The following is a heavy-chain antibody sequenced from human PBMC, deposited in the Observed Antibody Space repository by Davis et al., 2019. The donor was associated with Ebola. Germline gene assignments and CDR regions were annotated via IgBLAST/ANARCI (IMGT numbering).Heavy chain of an antibody. Sequence: GGSLRLSCAASGFTFSSYAMSWVRQAPGKGLEWVSAISSSGGSTYYADSVKGRFTISRENAKNSLYLQMNSLRAGDTAVYYCARSLGLAVAGKYYYGMDVWGQGTTVTVSS. CDR3: ARSLGLAVAGKYYYGMDV. V-gene: IGHV3-23*01. J-gene: IGHJ6*02. D-gene: IGHD6-19*01. CDR1: GFTFSSYA. CDR2: ISSSGGST.